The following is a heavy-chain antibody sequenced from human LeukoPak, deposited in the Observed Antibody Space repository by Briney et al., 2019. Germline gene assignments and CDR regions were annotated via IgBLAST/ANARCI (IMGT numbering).Heavy chain of an antibody. V-gene: IGHV4-59*01. J-gene: IGHJ6*03. D-gene: IGHD3-16*01. CDR1: GGSISSFY. Sequence: SETLSLTCTVSGGSISSFYWSWIRQPPGKGLEWIGYIYYTGSTNYNSSLKSRVTISVDTSKNQFSLNLSSVTAADTAVYYCARETSQKGAHYMDVWGKGTTVTISS. CDR2: IYYTGST. CDR3: ARETSQKGAHYMDV.